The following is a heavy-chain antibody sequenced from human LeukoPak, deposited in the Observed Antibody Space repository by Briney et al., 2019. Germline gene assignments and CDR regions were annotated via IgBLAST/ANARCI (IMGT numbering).Heavy chain of an antibody. D-gene: IGHD5-18*01. CDR1: GFTFDDYA. CDR2: ISWNSGSI. J-gene: IGHJ3*02. V-gene: IGHV3-9*01. CDR3: AKAFGYSYAYDAFDI. Sequence: GGSLGLSCAASGFTFDDYAMHWVRQAPGKGLEWVSGISWNSGSIGYADSVKGRFTISRDNAKNSLYLQMNSLRAEDTALYYCAKAFGYSYAYDAFDIWGQGTMVTVSS.